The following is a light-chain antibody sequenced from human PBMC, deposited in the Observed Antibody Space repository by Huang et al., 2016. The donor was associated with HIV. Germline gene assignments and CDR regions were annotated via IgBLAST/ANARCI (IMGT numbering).Light chain of an antibody. CDR2: DAS. V-gene: IGKV3-15*01. CDR3: QQYNDWRLT. Sequence: EIVMTHSPATLSVSPGESATLPCRASQRVSNYLAWYPQKPGQAPRLLIDDASTGASGIPGRVSGSGSGKEFTLTISSLQSEDSAVYYCQQYNDWRLTFGGGTKVEIK. CDR1: QRVSNY. J-gene: IGKJ4*01.